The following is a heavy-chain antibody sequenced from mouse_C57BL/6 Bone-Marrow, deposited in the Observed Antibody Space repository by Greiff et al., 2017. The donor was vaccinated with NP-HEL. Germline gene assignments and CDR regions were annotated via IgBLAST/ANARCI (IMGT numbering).Heavy chain of an antibody. J-gene: IGHJ1*03. Sequence: EVMLVESGGGLVQPKGSLKLSCAASGFSFNTYAMNWVRQAPGKGLEWVARIRSKSNNYATYYADSVKDRFTISRDDSESMLYLQMNNLKTEDTAMYYCVRHFPGGLHWYFDVWGTGTTVTVSS. V-gene: IGHV10-1*01. CDR3: VRHFPGGLHWYFDV. CDR1: GFSFNTYA. D-gene: IGHD3-3*01. CDR2: IRSKSNNYAT.